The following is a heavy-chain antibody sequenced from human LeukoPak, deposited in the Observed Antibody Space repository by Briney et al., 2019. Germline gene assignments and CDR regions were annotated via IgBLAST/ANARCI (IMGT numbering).Heavy chain of an antibody. J-gene: IGHJ5*02. CDR2: IYYSGST. CDR3: ARVRGWYEGWFDP. V-gene: IGHV4-39*07. Sequence: PSETLSLTCTVSGGSISSSSYYWGWIRQPPGKGLEWIGSIYYSGSTYYNPSLKSRVTISVDTSKTQFSLKLSSVTAADTAVYYCARVRGWYEGWFDPWGQGTLVTVSS. D-gene: IGHD6-19*01. CDR1: GGSISSSSYY.